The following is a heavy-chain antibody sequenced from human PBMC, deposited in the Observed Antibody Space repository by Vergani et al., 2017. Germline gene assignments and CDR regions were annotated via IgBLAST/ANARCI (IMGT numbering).Heavy chain of an antibody. D-gene: IGHD2/OR15-2a*01. CDR2: IWYDGSNK. V-gene: IGHV3-33*06. Sequence: QVQLVESGGGVVQPGRSLRLSCAASGFTFSSYGMHWVRQAPGKGLEWVAVIWYDGSNKYYADSVKGRFTISRDNSQNTVNLQMNSLRVDDTAVYYCAKDWGGCNSISCSYYMDVWGKGTTVTV. CDR1: GFTFSSYG. J-gene: IGHJ6*03. CDR3: AKDWGGCNSISCSYYMDV.